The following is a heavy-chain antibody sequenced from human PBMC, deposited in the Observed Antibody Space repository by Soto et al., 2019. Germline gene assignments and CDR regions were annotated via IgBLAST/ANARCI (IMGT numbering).Heavy chain of an antibody. CDR1: GGTFSSYA. V-gene: IGHV1-69*01. CDR2: IIPIFGTA. CDR3: GRSWYYYYGMDV. J-gene: IGHJ6*02. Sequence: QVQLVQSGAEVKKPGSSVKVSCKASGGTFSSYAISWVRQAPGQGLEWMGGIIPIFGTAKYAQKFQGRVTITADESTSTAYMELSSLRSEDTAVYYCGRSWYYYYGMDVWGQGTTVTVSS. D-gene: IGHD6-13*01.